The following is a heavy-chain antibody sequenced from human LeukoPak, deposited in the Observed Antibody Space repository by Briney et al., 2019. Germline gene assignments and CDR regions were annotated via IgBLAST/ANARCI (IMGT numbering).Heavy chain of an antibody. V-gene: IGHV3-7*01. Sequence: GGSLRLSCAASGLTFSSYWMSWVRPAPRKGLEWVANIKQDGSEKYYVDSVKGRFTISRDNAKNSLYLQMNSLRAEDTAVYYCARDVPSGDIVVVPAAKAFDPWGQGTLVTVSS. J-gene: IGHJ5*02. D-gene: IGHD2-2*01. CDR1: GLTFSSYW. CDR2: IKQDGSEK. CDR3: ARDVPSGDIVVVPAAKAFDP.